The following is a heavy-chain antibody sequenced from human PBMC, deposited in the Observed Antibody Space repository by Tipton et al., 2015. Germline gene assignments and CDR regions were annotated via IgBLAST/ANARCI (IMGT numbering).Heavy chain of an antibody. Sequence: TLSLTCTVSGGSMSSGGYYWNWIRQHPGKGLEWIGYIYYIGSTYYNPSLKRRVIISIDTSKNQFSLNLSSVTAADTAVYYCARGSSSWYQPIYSYGMDVWGQGTTVTVSS. CDR2: IYYIGST. J-gene: IGHJ6*02. CDR1: GGSMSSGGYY. V-gene: IGHV4-31*03. CDR3: ARGSSSWYQPIYSYGMDV. D-gene: IGHD6-13*01.